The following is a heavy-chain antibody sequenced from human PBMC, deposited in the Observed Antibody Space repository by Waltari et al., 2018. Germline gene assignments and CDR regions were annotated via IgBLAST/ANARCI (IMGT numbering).Heavy chain of an antibody. CDR1: GGSISSTSSY. V-gene: IGHV4-39*01. Sequence: QLQLQESGPGLVKPSETLSLTCSVSGGSISSTSSYWGWIRQPPGKGLEWIGSFSYDANTYYNTSLKSRITISVDTSKNQFSLQLRSVTAADTAIYYCARPGRVGGGSLMGLDYWGQGTLVTVSS. J-gene: IGHJ4*02. CDR2: FSYDANT. CDR3: ARPGRVGGGSLMGLDY. D-gene: IGHD2-15*01.